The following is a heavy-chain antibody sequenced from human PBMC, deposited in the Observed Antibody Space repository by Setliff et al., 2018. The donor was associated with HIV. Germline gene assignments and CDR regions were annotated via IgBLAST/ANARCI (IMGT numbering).Heavy chain of an antibody. V-gene: IGHV4-30-4*01. J-gene: IGHJ4*02. CDR2: VSYTGTT. CDR1: YATLSTADYY. Sequence: SETLSLTCTASYATLSTADYYWTWIRQPPGKGLAWIGFVSYTGTTRYSPSLRSRISISIDASKNKFSLQLSSVTAADTAVYYCARQSTTSRDFDSWGQGTLVTVSS. D-gene: IGHD2-2*01. CDR3: ARQSTTSRDFDS.